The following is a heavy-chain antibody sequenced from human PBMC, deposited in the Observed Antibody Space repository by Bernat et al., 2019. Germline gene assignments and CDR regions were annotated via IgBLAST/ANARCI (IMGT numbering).Heavy chain of an antibody. J-gene: IGHJ4*02. CDR2: ISGSDGSR. V-gene: IGHV3-23*01. CDR1: GFTFSNYA. D-gene: IGHD4/OR15-4a*01. Sequence: EVQLLESGGGLVQPGGSLRLSCVASGFTFSNYAMSWVRQAPGKGLEWVSAISGSDGSRKYADSVKGQFTISRQISMNTLYLEMNSLRADDTAVYYCAKDKTTVPTGFDYWGQGTLVTVSS. CDR3: AKDKTTVPTGFDY.